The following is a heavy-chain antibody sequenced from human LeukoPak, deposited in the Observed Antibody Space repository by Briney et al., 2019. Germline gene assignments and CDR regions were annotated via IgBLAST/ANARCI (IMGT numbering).Heavy chain of an antibody. D-gene: IGHD6-19*01. J-gene: IGHJ4*02. V-gene: IGHV4-39*01. CDR1: GGSISSDSYY. CDR3: ASLAVAGLSEGY. CDR2: IYYSGST. Sequence: SETLSLTCTVSGGSISSDSYYWAWIRQPPGKGLEWIASIYYSGSTYYNPSLKSRVTISVDASRNQFSLKLSSVTAADTAVYYCASLAVAGLSEGYWGQGTLVIVSS.